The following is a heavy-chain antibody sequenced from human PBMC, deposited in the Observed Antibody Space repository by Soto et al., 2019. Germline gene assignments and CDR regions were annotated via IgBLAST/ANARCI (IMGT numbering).Heavy chain of an antibody. V-gene: IGHV1-69*01. J-gene: IGHJ6*04. Sequence: QVQLVQSGAEVRKPGSSVKVSCKASGGTFSSYAITWVRQAPGQGLEWMGGIIPIFGSTNYAQKFQGRVTITADESTSTAYMELSSLRSEDTAVYYCAREGTTAPQDGFYYYGMDVWGKGTTVTVSS. CDR3: AREGTTAPQDGFYYYGMDV. CDR1: GGTFSSYA. D-gene: IGHD5-18*01. CDR2: IIPIFGST.